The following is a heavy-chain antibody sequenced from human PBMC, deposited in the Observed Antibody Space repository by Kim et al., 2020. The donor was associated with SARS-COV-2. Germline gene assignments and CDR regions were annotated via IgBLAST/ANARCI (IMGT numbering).Heavy chain of an antibody. D-gene: IGHD4-17*01. CDR3: ARCDYGDYLTLSDY. CDR1: GFTFSSYG. CDR2: IWYDGSNK. J-gene: IGHJ4*02. V-gene: IGHV3-33*01. Sequence: GGSLRLSCAASGFTFSSYGMHWVRQAPGKGLEWVAVIWYDGSNKYYADSVKGRFTISRDNSKNTLYLQMNSLRAEDTAVYYCARCDYGDYLTLSDYWGQGTLVTVSS.